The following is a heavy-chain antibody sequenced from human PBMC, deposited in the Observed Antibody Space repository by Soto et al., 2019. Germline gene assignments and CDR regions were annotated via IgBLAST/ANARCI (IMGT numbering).Heavy chain of an antibody. J-gene: IGHJ5*02. Sequence: PGGSLRLSCAASGFTFSSYSMNWVRQAPGKGLEWVSSISSNSYIYYADSVKGRFTISRDNAKNSLYLQMNSLRAEDTAVYYCARDPGGGPWGQGTLVTVSS. CDR2: ISSNSYI. CDR1: GFTFSSYS. V-gene: IGHV3-21*01. D-gene: IGHD3-10*01. CDR3: ARDPGGGP.